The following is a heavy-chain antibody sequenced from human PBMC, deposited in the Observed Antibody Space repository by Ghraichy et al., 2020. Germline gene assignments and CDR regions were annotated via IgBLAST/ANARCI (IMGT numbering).Heavy chain of an antibody. J-gene: IGHJ3*02. D-gene: IGHD1-26*01. CDR3: AGSYHHDAFDI. CDR2: IYHSGST. Sequence: SETLSLTCAVSGGSISSGGYSWSWIRQPPGKGLEWIGYIYHSGSTYYNPSLKSRVTISVDRSKNQFSLKLSSVTAADTAVYYCAGSYHHDAFDIWGQGTMVTVSS. V-gene: IGHV4-30-2*01. CDR1: GGSISSGGYS.